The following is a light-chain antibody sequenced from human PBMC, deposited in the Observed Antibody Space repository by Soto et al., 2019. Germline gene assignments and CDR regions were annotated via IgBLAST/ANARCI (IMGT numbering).Light chain of an antibody. CDR1: QSISSY. CDR3: LQHHSFPRT. V-gene: IGKV1-39*01. J-gene: IGKJ1*01. CDR2: GSS. Sequence: DIQMTQSPSSLSASVGDRVTITCRASQSISSYLNWYQQKPGKAPKLLIYGSSSLQSGVPSRFSGSGSGTEFILTISSLQPEDSATYYCLQHHSFPRTFGQGTKVDI.